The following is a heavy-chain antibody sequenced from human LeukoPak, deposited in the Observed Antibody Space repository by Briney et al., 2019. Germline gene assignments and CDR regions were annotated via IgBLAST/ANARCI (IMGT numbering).Heavy chain of an antibody. D-gene: IGHD3-10*01. J-gene: IGHJ3*02. CDR2: IYYSGST. CDR3: ARRPSPGAFDI. V-gene: IGHV4-59*01. Sequence: PSETLSLTCTVSGGSISSYCWSWIRQPPGKGLEWIGYIYYSGSTNYNPSLKSRVTISVDTSKNQFSLKLSSVTAADTAVYYCARRPSPGAFDIWGQGTMVTVSS. CDR1: GGSISSYC.